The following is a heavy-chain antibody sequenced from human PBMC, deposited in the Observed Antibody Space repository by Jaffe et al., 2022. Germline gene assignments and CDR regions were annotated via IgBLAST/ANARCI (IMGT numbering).Heavy chain of an antibody. J-gene: IGHJ3*02. D-gene: IGHD3-10*01. Sequence: EVQLVESGGVVVQPGGSLRLSCAASGFTFDDYAMHWVRQAPGKGLEWVSLISWDGGSTYYADSVKGRFTISRDNSKNSLYLQMNSLRAEDTALYYCAKGLLWFGELLSDSDAFDIWGQGTMVTVSS. V-gene: IGHV3-43D*04. CDR1: GFTFDDYA. CDR3: AKGLLWFGELLSDSDAFDI. CDR2: ISWDGGST.